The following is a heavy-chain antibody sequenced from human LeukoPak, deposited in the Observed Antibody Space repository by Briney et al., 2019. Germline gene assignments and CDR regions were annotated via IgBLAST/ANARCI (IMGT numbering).Heavy chain of an antibody. Sequence: ASVNVSCKPSGGTFSSYAISWVRQAPGQGLEWMGGIIPIFGTANYAQKFQGRVTITADKSKSTAYMELNSVRSEDTAVYYCARGLRSGSYYNWFDPWGQGTLVTVSS. CDR2: IIPIFGTA. CDR1: GGTFSSYA. D-gene: IGHD1-26*01. V-gene: IGHV1-69*06. CDR3: ARGLRSGSYYNWFDP. J-gene: IGHJ5*02.